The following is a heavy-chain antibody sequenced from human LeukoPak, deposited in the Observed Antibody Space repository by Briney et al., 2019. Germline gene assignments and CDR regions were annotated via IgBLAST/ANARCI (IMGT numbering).Heavy chain of an antibody. D-gene: IGHD6-6*01. V-gene: IGHV3-74*01. CDR1: GFAFSGYW. J-gene: IGHJ4*02. Sequence: GGSLRLSCAASGFAFSGYWMHWVRQPPGKGLAWVSRITGDGSSTTYADSVKGRFTISRDNAKNTLYLQMNSLRAEDTAVYYCARVRYSSSLDYWGQGTLVTVSS. CDR2: ITGDGSST. CDR3: ARVRYSSSLDY.